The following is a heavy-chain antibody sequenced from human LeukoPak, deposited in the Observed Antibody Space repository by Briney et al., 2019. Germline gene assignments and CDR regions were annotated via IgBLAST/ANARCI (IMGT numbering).Heavy chain of an antibody. J-gene: IGHJ3*02. Sequence: GASLKISCKGSGSSFTSYWIGWVRQMPAKGLEWMGIIYPGDSDTRYSPSFQGQVTISADKSISTAYLQWCSLKATDTAKYFCAREGQPGAFDIWGQGTMGTVSS. V-gene: IGHV5-51*01. CDR1: GSSFTSYW. D-gene: IGHD6-13*01. CDR3: AREGQPGAFDI. CDR2: IYPGDSDT.